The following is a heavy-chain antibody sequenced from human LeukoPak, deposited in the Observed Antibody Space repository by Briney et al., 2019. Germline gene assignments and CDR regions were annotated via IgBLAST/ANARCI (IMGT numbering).Heavy chain of an antibody. CDR1: GGSFSGYY. CDR2: INHSGST. V-gene: IGHV4-34*01. CDR3: ARIVVVPAATWYNWFDP. D-gene: IGHD2-2*01. J-gene: IGHJ5*02. Sequence: SETLSLTCAVYGGSFSGYYWSWIRQPPGKGLEWTGEINHSGSTNYNPSLKSRVTISVDTSKNQFSLKLSSVTAADTAVYYCARIVVVPAATWYNWFDPWGQGTLVTVSS.